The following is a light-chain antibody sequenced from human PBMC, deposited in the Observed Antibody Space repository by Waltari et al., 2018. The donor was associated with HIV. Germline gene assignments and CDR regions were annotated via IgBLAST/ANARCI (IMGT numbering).Light chain of an antibody. CDR2: DNK. CDR3: GTWDNGLNTAV. Sequence: QSMLTQPPSMSAAPGQKVTIPCSGSSPNIGKNYVSWYQQVPGTAPKLLTYDNKKRASGTSDRFSGSKSGASATLGISGLQTGDEADYYCGTWDNGLNTAVFGGGTRLAVL. J-gene: IGLJ3*02. CDR1: SPNIGKNY. V-gene: IGLV1-51*01.